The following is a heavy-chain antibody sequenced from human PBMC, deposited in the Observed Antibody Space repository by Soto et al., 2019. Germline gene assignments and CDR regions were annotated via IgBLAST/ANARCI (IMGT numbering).Heavy chain of an antibody. Sequence: EHLVESGGGVVQPGRSLRLSCAASRSIFSGYGMHWVRQAPGKGLXXXAVIWYDGSNKYYADSVKGRFTISRDNSKNMLYLQMDSLRVEDTAVYYCARDGIGGTVFRGFCDYWGQGTLVTVSS. CDR1: RSIFSGYG. J-gene: IGHJ4*02. V-gene: IGHV3-33*01. CDR3: ARDGIGGTVFRGFCDY. CDR2: IWYDGSNK. D-gene: IGHD1-7*01.